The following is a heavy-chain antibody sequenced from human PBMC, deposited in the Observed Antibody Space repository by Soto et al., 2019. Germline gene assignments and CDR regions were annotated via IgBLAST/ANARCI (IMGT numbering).Heavy chain of an antibody. CDR2: IWYDGSNK. CDR3: ARDRTGYSSRLGDY. D-gene: IGHD6-13*01. V-gene: IGHV3-33*01. J-gene: IGHJ4*02. CDR1: GFTFSSYG. Sequence: QVQLVESGGGVVQPGRSLRLSCAASGFTFSSYGMHWVRQAPGKGLEWVAVIWYDGSNKYYADSVKGRFTISRDNSKNTLYLQMNSLRAEDTAVYYCARDRTGYSSRLGDYWGQGTLVTVSS.